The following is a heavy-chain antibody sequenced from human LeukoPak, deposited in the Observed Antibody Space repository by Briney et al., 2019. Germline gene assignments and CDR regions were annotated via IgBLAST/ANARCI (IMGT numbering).Heavy chain of an antibody. V-gene: IGHV1-18*01. CDR3: ARQSDVRTRRGDDAFDI. CDR2: INTYNGNT. J-gene: IGHJ3*02. Sequence: ASVKVSCKSSGYTFTRYGTTWVRQAPGQGLEWMGWINTYNGNTNYAQKLQGRVTITRDTSTSTVYMELRSLRSDDTAVYYCARQSDVRTRRGDDAFDIWGQGTMVTVSS. D-gene: IGHD3-10*01. CDR1: GYTFTRYG.